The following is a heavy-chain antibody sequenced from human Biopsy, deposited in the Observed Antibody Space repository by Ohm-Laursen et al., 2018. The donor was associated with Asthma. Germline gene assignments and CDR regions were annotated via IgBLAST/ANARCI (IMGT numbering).Heavy chain of an antibody. Sequence: SVKVSCKASGGSFSNFAFGWVRQAPGHGLEWMVTIFTKFDITSYAEKFQGRVTITADKSTSTTYMELSRLRSEDTAVYYCARSYDTDSYPVLVLDYWGQGTLVTVSS. CDR2: IFTKFDIT. D-gene: IGHD3-22*01. J-gene: IGHJ4*02. V-gene: IGHV1-69*04. CDR1: GGSFSNFA. CDR3: ARSYDTDSYPVLVLDY.